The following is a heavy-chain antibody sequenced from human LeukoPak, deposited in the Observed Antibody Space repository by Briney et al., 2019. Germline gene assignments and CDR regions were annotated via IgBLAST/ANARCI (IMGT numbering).Heavy chain of an antibody. D-gene: IGHD2-15*01. J-gene: IGHJ4*02. Sequence: PSETLSLTCTVSGGSISSSNYYWGWIRQPPGKGLEWIGSIYYSGSTYYNPSLKSRVTISVDTSKNQFSLKLSSVTAADTAVYYCARVEGGYYIYYFDYWGQGTLVTVSS. CDR3: ARVEGGYYIYYFDY. CDR1: GGSISSSNYY. V-gene: IGHV4-39*07. CDR2: IYYSGST.